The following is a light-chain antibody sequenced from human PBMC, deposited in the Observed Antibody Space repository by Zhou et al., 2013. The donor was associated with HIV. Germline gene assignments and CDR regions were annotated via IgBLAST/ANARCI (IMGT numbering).Light chain of an antibody. V-gene: IGKV3-11*01. J-gene: IGKJ4*01. Sequence: QYPDTLSVSPGDSVTVACRASQTVSSNLAWYQQKPGQSPRLLIYGAVTRATGVPDRFSGGGSETDFTLSISSLEPEDFAVYYCQHRTTSPPGVTFGGGTKVQIK. CDR1: QTVSSN. CDR3: QHRTTSPPGVT. CDR2: GAV.